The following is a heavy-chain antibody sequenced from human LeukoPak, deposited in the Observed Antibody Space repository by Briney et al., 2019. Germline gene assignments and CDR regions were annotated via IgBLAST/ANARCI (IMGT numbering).Heavy chain of an antibody. J-gene: IGHJ6*03. V-gene: IGHV4-61*02. Sequence: PSETLSLTCTVSGGSISSGSYYWSWIRQPAGKGLEWIGRIYTSGSTNYNPSLKSRVTISLDTSKNQFSLKLSSVTAADTAVYYCARRGKNLRYYYYYYMDVWGKGTTVTISS. CDR2: IYTSGST. CDR3: ARRGKNLRYYYYYYMDV. CDR1: GGSISSGSYY. D-gene: IGHD5-12*01.